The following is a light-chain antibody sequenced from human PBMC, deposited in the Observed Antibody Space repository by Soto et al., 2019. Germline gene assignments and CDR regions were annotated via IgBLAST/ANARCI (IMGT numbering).Light chain of an antibody. Sequence: QSVLTQPPSVSGAPGQRVTISCTGSSSNIGAGYDVHWYQQLPGTAPKLLIYGNTNRPSGFPDRFSGSKSGSSASLAITGLQSEDEADYYCQSYDSSLSGPYVFGPGIKLTVL. CDR3: QSYDSSLSGPYV. V-gene: IGLV1-40*01. CDR2: GNT. J-gene: IGLJ1*01. CDR1: SSNIGAGYD.